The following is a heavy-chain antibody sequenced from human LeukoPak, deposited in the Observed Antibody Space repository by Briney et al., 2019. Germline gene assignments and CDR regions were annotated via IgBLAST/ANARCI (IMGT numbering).Heavy chain of an antibody. D-gene: IGHD6-13*01. CDR1: GFTFSSYA. Sequence: TGGSLRLSCAASGFTFSSYAMHWVRQAPGRGLEWVAVISYDGSNKYYADSVKGRFTISRDNSKNTLYLQMNSLRAEDTAVYYCARVNRFRGIAAVYWGQGTLVTVSS. CDR2: ISYDGSNK. CDR3: ARVNRFRGIAAVY. V-gene: IGHV3-30*04. J-gene: IGHJ4*02.